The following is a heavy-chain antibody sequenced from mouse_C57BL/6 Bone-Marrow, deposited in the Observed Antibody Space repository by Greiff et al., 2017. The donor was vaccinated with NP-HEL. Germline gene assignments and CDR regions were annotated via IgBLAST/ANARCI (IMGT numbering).Heavy chain of an antibody. CDR2: INPSTGGT. CDR3: ARRGPYYTAY. CDR1: GYSFTGYY. D-gene: IGHD2-12*01. Sequence: DVQLQESGPELVKPGASVKISCKASGYSFTGYYMNWVKQSPEKSLEWIGEINPSTGGTTYNQKFKAKATLTVDKSSSTAYMQLKSLTSEDSAVYYCARRGPYYTAYWGQGTLVTVSA. V-gene: IGHV1-42*01. J-gene: IGHJ3*01.